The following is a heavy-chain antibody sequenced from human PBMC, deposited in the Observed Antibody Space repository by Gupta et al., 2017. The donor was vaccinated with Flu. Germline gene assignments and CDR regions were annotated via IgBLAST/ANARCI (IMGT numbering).Heavy chain of an antibody. CDR1: GFTFSSYA. D-gene: IGHD3-3*01. CDR3: AKDTVTIFGVVGGGMDV. Sequence: EVQLLESGGGLVQPGGSLRLSCAASGFTFSSYAMSWVRQAPGKGLEWVSAISGSGGSTYYADSVKGRFTISRDNSKNTLYLQMNSLRAEDTAVYYCAKDTVTIFGVVGGGMDVWGQGTTVTVSS. J-gene: IGHJ6*02. V-gene: IGHV3-23*01. CDR2: ISGSGGST.